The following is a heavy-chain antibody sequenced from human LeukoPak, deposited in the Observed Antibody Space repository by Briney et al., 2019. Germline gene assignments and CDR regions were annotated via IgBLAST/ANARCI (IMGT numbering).Heavy chain of an antibody. CDR2: IYSDGNT. V-gene: IGHV3-53*01. CDR1: GFTVSSNY. CDR3: ARDFSGRGDAFDI. Sequence: GGSLRLSCAASGFTVSSNYMSWVRQAPGKGLEWVSVIYSDGNTYYVDSVKGRLTISRDNSKNTLYLQMNSLRAEDTAVYYCARDFSGRGDAFDIWGQGTMVTVSS. J-gene: IGHJ3*02. D-gene: IGHD1-26*01.